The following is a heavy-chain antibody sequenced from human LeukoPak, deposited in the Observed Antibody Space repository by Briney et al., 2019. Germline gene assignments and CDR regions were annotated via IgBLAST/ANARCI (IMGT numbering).Heavy chain of an antibody. Sequence: SETLSVTCTVSGGSISSYYWSWIRQPPGKGLEWIGYIYYSGSTNYNPSLKSRVTISVDTSKNQFSLKLSSVTAADTAVYYCARVLRDCSSTSSYLYYYYYYYMDVWGKGTTVTVSS. CDR1: GGSISSYY. J-gene: IGHJ6*03. CDR2: IYYSGST. D-gene: IGHD2-2*01. V-gene: IGHV4-59*01. CDR3: ARVLRDCSSTSSYLYYYYYYYMDV.